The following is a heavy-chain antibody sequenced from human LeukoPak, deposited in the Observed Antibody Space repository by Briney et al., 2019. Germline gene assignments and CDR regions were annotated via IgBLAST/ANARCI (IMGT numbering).Heavy chain of an antibody. CDR3: AREGTHYYDSSGYGSLGY. V-gene: IGHV4-34*01. CDR1: GGSLSGYY. J-gene: IGHJ4*02. CDR2: INHSGST. Sequence: SETLSLTCAVYGGSLSGYYWSWIRQPPGKGLEWIGEINHSGSTNYNPSLKSRVTISVDTSKNQFSLKLSSVTAADTAVYYCAREGTHYYDSSGYGSLGYWGQGTLVTVSS. D-gene: IGHD3-22*01.